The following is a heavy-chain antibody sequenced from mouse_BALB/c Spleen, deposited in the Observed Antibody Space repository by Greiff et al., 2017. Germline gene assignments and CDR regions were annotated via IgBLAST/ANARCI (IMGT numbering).Heavy chain of an antibody. CDR2: ISYSGST. D-gene: IGHD2-4*01. J-gene: IGHJ4*01. V-gene: IGHV3-2*02. CDR3: ARMITYAMDY. Sequence: EVQLQESGPGLVKPSQSLSLTCTVTGYSITSDYAWNWIRQFPGNKLEWMGYISYSGSTSYNPSLKSRISITRDTSKNQFFLQLNSVTTEDTATYYCARMITYAMDYWGQGTSVTVSS. CDR1: GYSITSDYA.